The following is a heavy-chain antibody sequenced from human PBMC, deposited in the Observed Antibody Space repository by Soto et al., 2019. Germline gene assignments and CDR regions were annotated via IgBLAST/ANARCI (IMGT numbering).Heavy chain of an antibody. D-gene: IGHD1-26*01. V-gene: IGHV3-9*01. Sequence: EVQLVESGGGLVQPGRSLRLSCAASGFTFDDYAMHWVRQAPGKGLEWVSGISWNSGSIGYADSVKGRFTISRDNAKNSLYLQMNSLRAEDTALDYCAKDSHKELRARYGMDVWGQGTTVTVSS. CDR1: GFTFDDYA. J-gene: IGHJ6*02. CDR2: ISWNSGSI. CDR3: AKDSHKELRARYGMDV.